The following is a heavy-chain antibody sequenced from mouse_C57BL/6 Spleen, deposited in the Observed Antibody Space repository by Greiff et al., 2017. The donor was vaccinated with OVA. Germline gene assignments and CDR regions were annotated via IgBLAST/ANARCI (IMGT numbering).Heavy chain of an antibody. CDR1: GFTFSDYG. J-gene: IGHJ4*01. V-gene: IGHV5-17*01. CDR3: ARPYDGAMDY. Sequence: EVMLVESGGGLVKPGGSLKLSCAASGFTFSDYGMHWVRQAPEKGLEWVAYISSGSSTIYYADTVKGRFTISRDNAKNTLFLQMTSLRSEDTAMYYCARPYDGAMDYWGQGTSVTVSS. D-gene: IGHD2-3*01. CDR2: ISSGSSTI.